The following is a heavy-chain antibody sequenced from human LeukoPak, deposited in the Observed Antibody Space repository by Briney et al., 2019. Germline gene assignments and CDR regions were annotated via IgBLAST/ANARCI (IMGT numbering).Heavy chain of an antibody. J-gene: IGHJ5*02. CDR3: ARDSPDYGDYFVGPFDP. V-gene: IGHV3-48*03. CDR1: GFTFSTYE. Sequence: GGSLRLSCAASGFTFSTYEMNWVRQAPGKGLEWVSYISTSSRTIYYADSVKGRFTISRDNAKNSLYLQMNSLRAEDTAVYYCARDSPDYGDYFVGPFDPWGQGTLVTVSS. D-gene: IGHD4-17*01. CDR2: ISTSSRTI.